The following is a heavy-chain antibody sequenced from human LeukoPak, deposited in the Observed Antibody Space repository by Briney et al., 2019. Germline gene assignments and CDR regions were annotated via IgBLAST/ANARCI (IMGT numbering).Heavy chain of an antibody. Sequence: GGSLRLSCAVSGFIFRNYVVAWVRQAPGWGLEWVSQISNSGGSTYYADSVKGRFTISRDNYKNTLYLQMNSLRAEDTAVYYCAKEGLNIATRDFFDSWGQGTLVTVSS. V-gene: IGHV3-23*01. J-gene: IGHJ4*02. D-gene: IGHD6-6*01. CDR2: ISNSGGST. CDR3: AKEGLNIATRDFFDS. CDR1: GFIFRNYV.